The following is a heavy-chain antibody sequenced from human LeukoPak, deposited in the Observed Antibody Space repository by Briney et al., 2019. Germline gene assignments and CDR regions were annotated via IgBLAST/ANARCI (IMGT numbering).Heavy chain of an antibody. Sequence: GGSLRLSCAASGFAFSTYSMSWVRQAPGKGLEWVSSITSTSTYIHYADSVRGRFTISRDNAENSLYLQVNGLRAEDTAVYYCARVAAGATIHNYYYSYMEVWGKGTTVTVSS. D-gene: IGHD5-12*01. CDR1: GFAFSTYS. CDR2: ITSTSTYI. J-gene: IGHJ6*03. CDR3: ARVAAGATIHNYYYSYMEV. V-gene: IGHV3-21*01.